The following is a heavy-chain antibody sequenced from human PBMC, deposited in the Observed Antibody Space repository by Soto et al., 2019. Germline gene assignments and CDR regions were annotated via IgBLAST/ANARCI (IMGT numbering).Heavy chain of an antibody. Sequence: GSLRLSCAASGFMFTNHGMHWVRQAPGKGLEWVAVIWSDGNKRYYADSVKGRFTVSRDTSNNTLYLQMNNLRAEDTALYYCAKDRPRRTSGYFXDYWGQGT. V-gene: IGHV3-33*06. D-gene: IGHD1-1*01. CDR3: AKDRPRRTSGYFXDY. CDR1: GFMFTNHG. J-gene: IGHJ4*02. CDR2: IWSDGNKR.